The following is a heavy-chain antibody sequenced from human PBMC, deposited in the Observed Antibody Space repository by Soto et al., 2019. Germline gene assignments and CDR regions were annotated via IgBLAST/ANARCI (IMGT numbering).Heavy chain of an antibody. V-gene: IGHV4-59*12. Sequence: SEKLSLTCAVSSGSISSYYWSWIRQPPGKGLEWIGYVYYSGDTKYNPSLKSRATISVDTSENQFSLKLTSVTAADTAVYYFAGTKVIGRIFDCRGQRTLVTVSS. CDR2: VYYSGDT. D-gene: IGHD3-10*01. CDR1: SGSISSYY. J-gene: IGHJ4*02. CDR3: AGTKVIGRIFDC.